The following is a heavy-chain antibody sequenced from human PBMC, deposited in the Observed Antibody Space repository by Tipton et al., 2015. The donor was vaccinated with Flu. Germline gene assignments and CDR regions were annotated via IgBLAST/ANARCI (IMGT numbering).Heavy chain of an antibody. CDR2: INQNGSAT. V-gene: IGHV3-7*01. J-gene: IGHJ3*02. CDR1: GFTFSYYY. D-gene: IGHD5-12*01. Sequence: SLRLSCAASGFTFSYYYLAWVRRTPNKGLEWVANINQNGSATYYVDSVSGRLTVSRDNAKKLLFLQMNSLRGADAAVYYCARIDQRSAYDPDDAFDIWGQGTMVSVSS. CDR3: ARIDQRSAYDPDDAFDI.